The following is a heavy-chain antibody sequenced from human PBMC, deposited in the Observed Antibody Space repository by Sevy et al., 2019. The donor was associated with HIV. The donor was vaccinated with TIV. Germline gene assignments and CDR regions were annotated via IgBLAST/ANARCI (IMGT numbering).Heavy chain of an antibody. J-gene: IGHJ6*02. CDR2: ISDSGFS. D-gene: IGHD1-1*01. V-gene: IGHV4-59*01. CDR1: GGYTSTYY. Sequence: SETLSLTCTVSGGYTSTYYWNWIRQPPGKGLEWIGYISDSGFSNDNPSLRSRVTISIDTSKNQFSLRLTSVSAADTAVYYCARGGGRTDWGMDVWGPGTTVTVSS. CDR3: ARGGGRTDWGMDV.